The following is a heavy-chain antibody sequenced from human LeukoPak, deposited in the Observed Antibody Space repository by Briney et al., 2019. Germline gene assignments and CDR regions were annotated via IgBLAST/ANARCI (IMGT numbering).Heavy chain of an antibody. J-gene: IGHJ5*02. D-gene: IGHD3-22*01. CDR2: IYYSGST. CDR3: ARLAPYYYDSSGYP. V-gene: IGHV4-39*01. Sequence: PSETLSLTCTVSGGSISSSSYYWGWIRQPPGKGLEWIGSIYYSGSTYYNPSLKSRVTISVDTSKNQFSLKLSSVTAADTPVYYCARLAPYYYDSSGYPWGQGTLVTVSS. CDR1: GGSISSSSYY.